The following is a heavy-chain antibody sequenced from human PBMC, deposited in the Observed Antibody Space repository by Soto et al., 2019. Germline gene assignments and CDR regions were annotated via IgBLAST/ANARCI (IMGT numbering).Heavy chain of an antibody. CDR1: GYSISSGYH. CDR3: ARQDRVVAEGRWFDP. V-gene: IGHV4-38-2*02. CDR2: VHYSGNT. Sequence: SETLSLTCTVSGYSISSGYHWAWIRQPPGKGLEWLGSVHYSGNTYYNPSLKSRLTISVDESKNQFSLNLSSVTAADTAVYYCARQDRVVAEGRWFDPWGQGTLVTVSS. J-gene: IGHJ5*02. D-gene: IGHD2-15*01.